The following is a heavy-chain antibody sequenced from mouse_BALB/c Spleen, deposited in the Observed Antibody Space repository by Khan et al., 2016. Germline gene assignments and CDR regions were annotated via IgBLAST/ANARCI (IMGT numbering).Heavy chain of an antibody. J-gene: IGHJ2*01. D-gene: IGHD2-1*01. CDR2: IDPETGGT. CDR1: GYTFSDYE. Sequence: VELVESGAELVRPGASVTLSCKASGYTFSDYEMHWVKQTPVHGLEWIGAIDPETGGTAYNQKFKGQATLTAGRSSSTAYMELRSLTSEDSAVYYCTRKGIFYGNYDFDSWGQGTTLTVSS. V-gene: IGHV1-15*01. CDR3: TRKGIFYGNYDFDS.